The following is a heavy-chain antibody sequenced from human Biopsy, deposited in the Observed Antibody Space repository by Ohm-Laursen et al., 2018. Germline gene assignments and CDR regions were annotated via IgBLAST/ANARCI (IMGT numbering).Heavy chain of an antibody. J-gene: IGHJ4*02. D-gene: IGHD3-22*01. Sequence: SQTLSLTCSVSGGSLNNHYWSWIRQSPGKGLEWLAYIYSSGRTNYNPSLKSRIIASVDTSKNQLSLKVTSVTATDTAMYYCARHDRSGYWGLDYWGQGALVTVSA. CDR2: IYSSGRT. CDR1: GGSLNNHY. V-gene: IGHV4-4*08. CDR3: ARHDRSGYWGLDY.